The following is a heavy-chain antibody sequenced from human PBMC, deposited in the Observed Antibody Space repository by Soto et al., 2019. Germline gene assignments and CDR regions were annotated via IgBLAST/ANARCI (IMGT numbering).Heavy chain of an antibody. V-gene: IGHV1-3*01. Sequence: ASVKVSCKASGYTFTSYAMHWVRQAPGQRLEWMGWINAGNGNTKYSQKFQGRVTITRDTSASTAYMELSSLRSEDTAVYYCARDGGYEGIFIDYWGQGTLVTVSS. D-gene: IGHD5-18*01. CDR2: INAGNGNT. CDR3: ARDGGYEGIFIDY. CDR1: GYTFTSYA. J-gene: IGHJ4*02.